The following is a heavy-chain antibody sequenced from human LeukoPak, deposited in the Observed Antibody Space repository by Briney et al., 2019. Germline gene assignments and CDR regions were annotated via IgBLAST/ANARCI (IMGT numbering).Heavy chain of an antibody. D-gene: IGHD3-22*01. CDR2: IIPIFGTA. Sequence: SVTVSCTASGGTFSSYAISWVRQAPGQGLEWMGGIIPIFGTANYAQKFQGRVTITADKSTSTAYMELSSLRSEDTAVYYCARADSSGYYYAGGCFDYWGQGTLVTVSS. V-gene: IGHV1-69*06. CDR3: ARADSSGYYYAGGCFDY. J-gene: IGHJ4*02. CDR1: GGTFSSYA.